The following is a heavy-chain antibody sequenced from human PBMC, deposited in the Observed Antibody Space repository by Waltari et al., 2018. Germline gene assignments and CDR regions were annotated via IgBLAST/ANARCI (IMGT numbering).Heavy chain of an antibody. CDR3: AKVGDSSGAFDY. J-gene: IGHJ4*02. Sequence: EVQLVESGGGLVQPGRSLRLTCAASGFTFDDYAMHWVRQAPGKGLEWVSGISWNSGSIGYADSVKGRFTISRDNAKNSLYLQMNSLRAEDTALYYCAKVGDSSGAFDYWGQGTLVTVSS. V-gene: IGHV3-9*01. D-gene: IGHD3-22*01. CDR2: ISWNSGSI. CDR1: GFTFDDYA.